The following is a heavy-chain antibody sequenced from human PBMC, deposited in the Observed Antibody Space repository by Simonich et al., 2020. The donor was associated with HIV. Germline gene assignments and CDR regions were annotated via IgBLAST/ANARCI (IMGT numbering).Heavy chain of an antibody. CDR2: INHSGST. CDR3: ARGFYQRLYYFDY. Sequence: QVQLQQWGAGLLKPSETLSLTCAVYGGSFGGYYWGGIRQPPGKGLEWIGEINHSGSTNYNPSLKSRVTISVDTSKNQFSLKLSSVTAADTAVYYCARGFYQRLYYFDYWGQGTLVTVSS. D-gene: IGHD2-2*01. CDR1: GGSFGGYY. J-gene: IGHJ4*02. V-gene: IGHV4-34*01.